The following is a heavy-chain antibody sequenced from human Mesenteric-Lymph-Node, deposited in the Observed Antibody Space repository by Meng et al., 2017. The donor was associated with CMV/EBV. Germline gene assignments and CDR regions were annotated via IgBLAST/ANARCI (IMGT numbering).Heavy chain of an antibody. J-gene: IGHJ5*02. CDR1: GLSRATSGVG. CDR2: IDWDDDK. Sequence: STFFGLSRATSGVGVAWIRQPEGKALEWVAIIDWDDDKRYSPSLKNRLTISKNSSKNQVVLTMTNMDPVYSGTYYCAHRGFVGCFDPWGQGTLVTVSS. V-gene: IGHV2-5*02. D-gene: IGHD3-16*01. CDR3: AHRGFVGCFDP.